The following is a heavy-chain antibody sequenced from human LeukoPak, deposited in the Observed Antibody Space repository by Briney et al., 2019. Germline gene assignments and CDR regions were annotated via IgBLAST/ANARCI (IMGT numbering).Heavy chain of an antibody. CDR3: ARDGGSGWYSY. V-gene: IGHV4-59*01. CDR1: GGSISSNY. D-gene: IGHD6-19*01. J-gene: IGHJ4*02. CDR2: SYYSGST. Sequence: PSETLSLTCTVSGGSISSNYWSWIRQPPGKGLEWIGYSYYSGSTNYNPSLKSRVTMSVDTSKDQFYLKLNSVTAADTAVYYCARDGGSGWYSYWGQGTLVTVSS.